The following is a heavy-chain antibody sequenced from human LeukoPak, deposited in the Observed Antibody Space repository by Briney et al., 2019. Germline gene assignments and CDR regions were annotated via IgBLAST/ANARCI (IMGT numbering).Heavy chain of an antibody. Sequence: SETLPLTCTVSGGSNSKYYLSWLRQPPGKGLEWIGYIYYSGSTNYNPSLKSRVTISVDTSKNQFSLKLSSLTAADTAVYYCARERWFGGPRNCYFDLWGHGTLVTVSS. V-gene: IGHV4-59*01. CDR1: GGSNSKYY. CDR2: IYYSGST. J-gene: IGHJ2*01. CDR3: ARERWFGGPRNCYFDL. D-gene: IGHD3-10*01.